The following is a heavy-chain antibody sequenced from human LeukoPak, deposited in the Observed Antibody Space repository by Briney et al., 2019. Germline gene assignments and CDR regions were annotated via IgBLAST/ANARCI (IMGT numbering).Heavy chain of an antibody. D-gene: IGHD5-24*01. CDR1: GYTFTSYA. V-gene: IGHV7-4-1*02. CDR3: AREPKFGDGYNFGD. J-gene: IGHJ4*02. Sequence: ASVKVSCKASGYTFTSYAMNWVRQAPGQGLEWMGWINTNTGNPAYAQGFTGRFVFSLDTSVSTAYLQISSLKAEDTAVYYCAREPKFGDGYNFGDWGQGTLVTVSS. CDR2: INTNTGNP.